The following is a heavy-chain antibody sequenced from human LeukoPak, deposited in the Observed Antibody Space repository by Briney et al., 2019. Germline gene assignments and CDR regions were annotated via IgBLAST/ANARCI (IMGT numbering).Heavy chain of an antibody. CDR3: ARPHKVGATSYDY. J-gene: IGHJ4*02. Sequence: SETLSLTCTVSGGSISSSSYYWGWIRQPPGKGLEWIGSIYYSGSTYYNPSLKSRVTISVDTSKNQFSLKLSSVTAADTAVYYCARPHKVGATSYDYWSQGTLVTVSS. CDR2: IYYSGST. CDR1: GGSISSSSYY. D-gene: IGHD1-26*01. V-gene: IGHV4-39*01.